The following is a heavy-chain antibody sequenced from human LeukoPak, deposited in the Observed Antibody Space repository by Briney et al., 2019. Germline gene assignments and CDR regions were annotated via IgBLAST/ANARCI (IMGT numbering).Heavy chain of an antibody. CDR3: ARAPGGGDQLLLAHIPFDY. D-gene: IGHD2-2*01. CDR1: GGSISGGGYY. J-gene: IGHJ4*02. V-gene: IGHV4-30-2*01. Sequence: KSSETLSLTCTVSGGSISGGGYYWSWIRQPPGKGLEWIGYVYHSGSTYYTPSLKNRVTLSLDRSKNQFSLKLSSVTAADTAVYYCARAPGGGDQLLLAHIPFDYWGQGTLVTVSS. CDR2: VYHSGST.